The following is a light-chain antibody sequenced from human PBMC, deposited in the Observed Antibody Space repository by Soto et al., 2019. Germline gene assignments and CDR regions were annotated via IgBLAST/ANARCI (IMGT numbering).Light chain of an antibody. CDR1: SSDVGGYNY. J-gene: IGLJ1*01. CDR3: SSYTSSRTQG. V-gene: IGLV2-14*01. Sequence: QSALTQPASVSGSPGQSITISCTGTSSDVGGYNYVSWYQQHPGKAPKLMIYEVSNRPSGVSNRFSGSKSGNTASLTISGIQAEDEAEYYCSSYTSSRTQGFGTGTKLTVL. CDR2: EVS.